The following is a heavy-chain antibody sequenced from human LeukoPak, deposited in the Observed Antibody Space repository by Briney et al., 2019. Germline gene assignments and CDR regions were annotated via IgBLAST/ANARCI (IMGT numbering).Heavy chain of an antibody. D-gene: IGHD2-21*02. J-gene: IGHJ4*02. Sequence: PGGSLRLSCAASGFTFSNYWMSGVRQAPGKGLEWVANIKEDGSDTYIVHSVRVRFTIYRDNAKNLLFLHMNSLRGEDTAVYSCARDQWRLFDYWGEGTLVSVSS. CDR3: ARDQWRLFDY. CDR2: IKEDGSDT. CDR1: GFTFSNYW. V-gene: IGHV3-7*04.